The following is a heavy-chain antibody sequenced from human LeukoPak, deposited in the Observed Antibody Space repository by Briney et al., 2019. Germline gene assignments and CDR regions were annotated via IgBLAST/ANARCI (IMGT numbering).Heavy chain of an antibody. Sequence: GRSLRLSRAASGFTFSSYWRNWARQAPGKGLEWVASINHNGNVNYYVDSVKGRFTISRDNAKNSLYLQMSNLRAEDTAVYFCARGGGLDVWGQGATVTVSS. V-gene: IGHV3-7*03. CDR3: ARGGGLDV. J-gene: IGHJ6*02. CDR2: INHNGNVN. D-gene: IGHD3-16*01. CDR1: GFTFSSYW.